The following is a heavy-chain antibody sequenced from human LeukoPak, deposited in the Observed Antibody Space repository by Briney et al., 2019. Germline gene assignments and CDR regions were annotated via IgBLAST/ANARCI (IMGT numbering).Heavy chain of an antibody. Sequence: SVKVSCKASGGTFSSYAISWVRQAPGQGLEWMGGIIPIFGTANYAQKFQGRVTITADESTSTAYMELSSLRSEDTAVYYCASYSGSYLWSRGPYYYYGMDVWGQGTTVIVSS. D-gene: IGHD1-26*01. CDR1: GGTFSSYA. V-gene: IGHV1-69*13. CDR2: IIPIFGTA. J-gene: IGHJ6*02. CDR3: ASYSGSYLWSRGPYYYYGMDV.